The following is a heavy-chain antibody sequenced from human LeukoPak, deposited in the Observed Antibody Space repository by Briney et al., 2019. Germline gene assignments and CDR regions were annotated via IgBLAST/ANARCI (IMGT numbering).Heavy chain of an antibody. Sequence: GGSLRLSCAASGFTFSSYGMHWARQAPGKGLEWVAVIWDDGSSKYYGDSVKGRFTISRDNSNNTLYPQMNSLRAEDTAVYYCAKPTRGSESFLIDFWGQGTLVTVSS. V-gene: IGHV3-33*06. J-gene: IGHJ4*02. D-gene: IGHD1-26*01. CDR3: AKPTRGSESFLIDF. CDR2: IWDDGSSK. CDR1: GFTFSSYG.